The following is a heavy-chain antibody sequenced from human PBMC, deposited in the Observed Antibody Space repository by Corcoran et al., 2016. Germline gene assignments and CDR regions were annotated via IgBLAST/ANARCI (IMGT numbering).Heavy chain of an antibody. D-gene: IGHD3-22*01. CDR3: ARNYDSGFDY. V-gene: IGHV1-46*01. CDR1: GYTFTSYY. J-gene: IGHJ4*02. CDR2: INPSGGST. Sequence: QVQLVQSGAEVKKPGASVKVSCKASGYTFTSYYILWVRQAPGQGLEWMGFINPSGGSTTYAQKFQGRVTMTSDTSTSTVYMEVSSLRSEVTAVYYCARNYDSGFDYWCQGNLGTLSS.